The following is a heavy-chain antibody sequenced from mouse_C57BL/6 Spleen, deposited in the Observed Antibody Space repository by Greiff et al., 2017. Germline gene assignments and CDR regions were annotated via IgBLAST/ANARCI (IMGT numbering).Heavy chain of an antibody. CDR2: IYPGSGST. J-gene: IGHJ3*01. V-gene: IGHV1-55*01. Sequence: VQLQQPGAELVKPGASVKMSCKASGYTFTSYWITWVKQRPGQGLEWIGDIYPGSGSTNYNEKFKSKATLTVDTSSSTAYMQLSSLTSEDSAVYYCAREGGYYDYDFAYWGQGLWSLSLQ. CDR3: AREGGYYDYDFAY. D-gene: IGHD2-4*01. CDR1: GYTFTSYW.